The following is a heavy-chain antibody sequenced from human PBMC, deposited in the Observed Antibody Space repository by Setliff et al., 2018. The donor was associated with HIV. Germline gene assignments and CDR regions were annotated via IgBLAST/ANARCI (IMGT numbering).Heavy chain of an antibody. J-gene: IGHJ5*02. CDR3: SRDPTAQSINIFGVVGATYWFDP. CDR2: IGYNGNT. D-gene: IGHD3-3*02. V-gene: IGHV1-18*01. CDR1: GYNCNNYG. Sequence: ASVKVSCKASGYNCNNYGITWVRQATGRGLEWVGWIGYNGNTNYAQKFQGRVTMTTDTSTNTAYMDPTSLKSGDTAVYYCSRDPTAQSINIFGVVGATYWFDPWGPGTRFTVS.